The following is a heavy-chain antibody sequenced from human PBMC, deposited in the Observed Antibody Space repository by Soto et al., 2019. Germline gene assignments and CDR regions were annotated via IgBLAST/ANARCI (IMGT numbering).Heavy chain of an antibody. CDR3: ARDLASTTIPNY. CDR1: GFTFSSYD. CDR2: ISVTGSGT. Sequence: GGSLRLSCAASGFTFSSYDMSWVRQAPGKGLEYVSSISVTGSGTYYADSVKGRFTISRDNAKNSLYLQMNSLRAEDTAVYYCARDLASTTIPNYWGQGTLVTVSS. V-gene: IGHV3-21*01. J-gene: IGHJ4*02. D-gene: IGHD4-17*01.